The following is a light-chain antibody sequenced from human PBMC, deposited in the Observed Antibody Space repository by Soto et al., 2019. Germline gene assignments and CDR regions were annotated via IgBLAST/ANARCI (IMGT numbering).Light chain of an antibody. CDR2: GAS. Sequence: EIVLTQSPGTPSLSPGERATLSCRASQSINNNYLAWYQQKRGQAPRLLIYGASSRATGIPDRFSGSGSGTDFTLTISRLEPEGFAVYYCQEYGGSPRTFGQGTKVEIK. CDR1: QSINNNY. V-gene: IGKV3-20*01. J-gene: IGKJ1*01. CDR3: QEYGGSPRT.